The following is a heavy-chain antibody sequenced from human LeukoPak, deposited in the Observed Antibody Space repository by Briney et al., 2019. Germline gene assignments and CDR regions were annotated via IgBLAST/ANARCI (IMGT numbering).Heavy chain of an antibody. CDR3: ARDRYYDILTGYPPLFDY. Sequence: VASVTVSFKASGYTFTIYYMHWVRQAPGQGLEWMGIINPSGGSTSYAQKFQGRVTMTRDTSTSTVYMELSSLRSEDTAVYYCARDRYYDILTGYPPLFDYWGQGTLVTVSS. CDR2: INPSGGST. CDR1: GYTFTIYY. V-gene: IGHV1-46*01. D-gene: IGHD3-9*01. J-gene: IGHJ4*02.